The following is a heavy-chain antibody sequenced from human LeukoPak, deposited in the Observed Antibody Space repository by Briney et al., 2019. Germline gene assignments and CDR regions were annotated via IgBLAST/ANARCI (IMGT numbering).Heavy chain of an antibody. J-gene: IGHJ4*02. D-gene: IGHD2-21*02. V-gene: IGHV4-30-2*01. Sequence: SETLSLTCAVSGVSVGSGGYSWSWIRQPPGKGLEWIGYVYHSGSTYYNPSLKSRVAIPMDRSKNEFSLKLTSVTAADTAVYYCASAYCGGDCYHSPLTDWGQGALVIVSS. CDR2: VYHSGST. CDR1: GVSVGSGGYS. CDR3: ASAYCGGDCYHSPLTD.